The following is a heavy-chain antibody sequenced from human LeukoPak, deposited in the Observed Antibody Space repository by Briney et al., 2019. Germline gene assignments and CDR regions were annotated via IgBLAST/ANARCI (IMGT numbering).Heavy chain of an antibody. CDR3: ARDNSGYYYGTGNWFDP. CDR1: GFTFSSYW. D-gene: IGHD3-22*01. J-gene: IGHJ5*02. Sequence: GGSLRLSCAASGFTFSSYWMSWVRQAPGKGLEWVANIKQDGSEKYYVDSVKGRFTISRDNAKNSLYLQMNSLRAEDTAVYYCARDNSGYYYGTGNWFDPWGQGTLVTVSS. CDR2: IKQDGSEK. V-gene: IGHV3-7*01.